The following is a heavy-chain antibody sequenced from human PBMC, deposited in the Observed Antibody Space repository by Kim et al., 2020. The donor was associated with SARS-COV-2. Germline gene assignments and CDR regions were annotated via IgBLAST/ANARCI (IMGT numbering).Heavy chain of an antibody. CDR3: ARGGKVVRRDGYKNAFDI. CDR2: INHSGST. Sequence: SETLSLTCAVYGGSFSGYYWSWIRQPPGKGLEWIGEINHSGSTNYNPSLKSRVTISVDTSKNQFSLKLSSVTAADTAVYYCARGGKVVRRDGYKNAFDI. D-gene: IGHD5-12*01. V-gene: IGHV4-34*01. J-gene: IGHJ3*02. CDR1: GGSFSGYY.